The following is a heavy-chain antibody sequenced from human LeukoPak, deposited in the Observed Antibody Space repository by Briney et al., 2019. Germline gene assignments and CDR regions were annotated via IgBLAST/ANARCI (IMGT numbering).Heavy chain of an antibody. CDR2: IYTSGST. V-gene: IGHV4-61*02. J-gene: IGHJ3*02. Sequence: SETLSLTCTVSRGSISSGSYYWGWIRQPAGKGLEWIGRIYTSGSTNYNPSVKSRVTISVHTSKNQFSLKLSSVTAADTAVYYCASWTGDYAAFDIWGQGTMVTVSS. CDR3: ASWTGDYAAFDI. CDR1: RGSISSGSYY. D-gene: IGHD4-17*01.